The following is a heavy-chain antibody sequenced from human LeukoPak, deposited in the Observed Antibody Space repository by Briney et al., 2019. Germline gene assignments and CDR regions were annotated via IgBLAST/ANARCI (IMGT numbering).Heavy chain of an antibody. J-gene: IGHJ6*03. CDR2: IRYDGSNE. V-gene: IGHV3-30*02. D-gene: IGHD2-2*01. CDR1: GFTFSSYG. Sequence: GGSLRLSSAASGFTFSSYGMHWVRQAPGKGLEWVAFIRYDGSNEYYADSVKGRFTISRDNSKNTLYLQMNSLRAEDTAVYYCAKAGYCSTTGCPDYYYMDVWGKGTTVTVSS. CDR3: AKAGYCSTTGCPDYYYMDV.